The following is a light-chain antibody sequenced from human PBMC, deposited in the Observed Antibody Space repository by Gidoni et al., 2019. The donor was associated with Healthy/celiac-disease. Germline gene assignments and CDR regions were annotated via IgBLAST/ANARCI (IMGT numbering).Light chain of an antibody. CDR1: QSISSW. V-gene: IGKV1-5*03. J-gene: IGKJ4*01. CDR3: QQYNSYSPT. Sequence: DIQMTQSPSTLSASVGDRVTITCRASQSISSWLAWYQQNPGKAPKLLIYKASSLESGVPSRFSGSGSGTEFTLTLSSLQPDDFATYYCQQYNSYSPTFGGGTKVEIK. CDR2: KAS.